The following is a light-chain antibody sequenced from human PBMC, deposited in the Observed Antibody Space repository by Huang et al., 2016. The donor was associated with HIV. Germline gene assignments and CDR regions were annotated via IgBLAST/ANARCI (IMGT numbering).Light chain of an antibody. CDR3: HQYNNWLLS. Sequence: IVMTQSPATLSVSPGERVTLSCRANRSVSSNLAWYQQRPGQAPRLLIYGSSTRAPGIPARFSGRGSVTDFSLTISSLQSEDFALYYCHQYNNWLLSFGGGTRVDI. CDR1: RSVSSN. CDR2: GSS. J-gene: IGKJ4*01. V-gene: IGKV3-15*01.